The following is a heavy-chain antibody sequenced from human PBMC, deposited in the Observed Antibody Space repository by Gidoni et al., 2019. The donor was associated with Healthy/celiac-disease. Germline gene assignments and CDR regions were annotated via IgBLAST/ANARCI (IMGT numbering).Heavy chain of an antibody. D-gene: IGHD3-10*01. CDR1: GGSISSSSYY. CDR3: ARRPGFLVVGWFDP. CDR2: IYYSGST. J-gene: IGHJ5*02. Sequence: QLQLQESGPGLVKPSETLSLTCTVSGGSISSSSYYWGWIRQPPGKGLEWIGSIYYSGSTYYNPSLKSRVTISVDTSKNQFSLKLSSVTAADTAVYYCARRPGFLVVGWFDPWGQGTLVTVSS. V-gene: IGHV4-39*01.